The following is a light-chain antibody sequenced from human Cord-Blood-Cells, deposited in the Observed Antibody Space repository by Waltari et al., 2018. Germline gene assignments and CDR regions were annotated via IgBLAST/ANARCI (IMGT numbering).Light chain of an antibody. J-gene: IGLJ3*02. CDR3: SSYTSSSLWV. Sequence: QSALTQPASVSGSPAQAITISCTGNSMDVGGYNYVSCYQQHPGKAPKLMISDVRKRPSGVSNRFSGSKSGNTASLTISGLQAEDEADYYCSSYTSSSLWVFGGGTKLTVL. V-gene: IGLV2-14*01. CDR2: DVR. CDR1: SMDVGGYNY.